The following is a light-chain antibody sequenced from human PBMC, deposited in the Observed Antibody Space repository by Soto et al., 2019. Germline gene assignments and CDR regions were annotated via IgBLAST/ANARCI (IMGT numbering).Light chain of an antibody. CDR1: QSVSSNY. V-gene: IGKV3-20*01. CDR2: GAS. J-gene: IGKJ5*01. CDR3: QQYGDPQIT. Sequence: IVLTKSPGTLSLSPGERATLSCRASQSVSSNYLAWYQQKPGQARRLLIYGASNRATGIPDRFSGSGSGTDFTLTISRLVPGDFTVFFCQQYGDPQITFGQGTRLEIK.